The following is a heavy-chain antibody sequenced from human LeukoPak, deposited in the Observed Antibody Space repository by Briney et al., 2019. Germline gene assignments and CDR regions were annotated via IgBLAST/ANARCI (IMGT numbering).Heavy chain of an antibody. V-gene: IGHV4-34*01. CDR1: GGSFSGYY. Sequence: SETLSLTCAVYGGSFSGYYWSWIRQPPGKGLEWVGEINHSRSTNYNPSLKSLVTISVDTSKNQFSLKLSSVTAADTAVYYCARLLRGGRDTPMVTMIVVRAKSGAFDIWGQGTMVTVSS. CDR2: INHSRST. CDR3: ARLLRGGRDTPMVTMIVVRAKSGAFDI. D-gene: IGHD3-22*01. J-gene: IGHJ3*02.